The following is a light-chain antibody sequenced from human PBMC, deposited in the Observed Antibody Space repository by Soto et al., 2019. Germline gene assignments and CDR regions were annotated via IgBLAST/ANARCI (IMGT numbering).Light chain of an antibody. CDR3: QQNDDLPVT. V-gene: IGKV1-33*01. J-gene: IGKJ4*01. CDR2: DAS. CDR1: QNITNF. Sequence: DIQMTQSPSSLSASVGDRVTITCQASQNITNFLNWYQHKLGKAPNLLIYDASNWEADVPSRFSGTGFGTEFSFTNSSLQHEDRRSYLCQQNDDLPVTFGGGTKVEIK.